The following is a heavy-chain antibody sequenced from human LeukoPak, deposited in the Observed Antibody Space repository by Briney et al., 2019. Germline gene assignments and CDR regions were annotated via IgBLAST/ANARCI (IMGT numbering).Heavy chain of an antibody. CDR3: ARSYDILAPHTYFDY. CDR1: GGTFSSYA. J-gene: IGHJ4*02. Sequence: SVKVSCKASGGTFSSYAISWVGQAPGQGLEWMGGIIPIFGTANYAQKFQGRVTITADKSASTAYMELSSLRSEDTAVYYCARSYDILAPHTYFDYWGQGTLVTVSS. V-gene: IGHV1-69*06. CDR2: IIPIFGTA. D-gene: IGHD3-9*01.